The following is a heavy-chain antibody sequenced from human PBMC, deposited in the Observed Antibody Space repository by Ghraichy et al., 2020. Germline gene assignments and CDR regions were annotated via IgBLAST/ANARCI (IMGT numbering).Heavy chain of an antibody. J-gene: IGHJ4*02. V-gene: IGHV3-23*01. CDR2: ISGSGSGGRT. CDR3: AKSAVADTAFDY. Sequence: GESLNISCAASGFTFSSYAMRWVRQAPGKGLEWVSTISGSGSGGRTYYADSGKGRFTISRDNSKNTLYLQMNSLRAEDTAVYYCAKSAVADTAFDYWGQGALVTVYS. D-gene: IGHD6-19*01. CDR1: GFTFSSYA.